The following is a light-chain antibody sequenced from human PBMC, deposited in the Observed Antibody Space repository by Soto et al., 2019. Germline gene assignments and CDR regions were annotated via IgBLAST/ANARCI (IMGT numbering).Light chain of an antibody. V-gene: IGKV3-11*01. CDR3: QQRSNWPIT. CDR1: QSVTSN. Sequence: IVVTQSPATLSVSPGERATLSCRASQSVTSNLAWYQHKPGQAPRLLIYDASNRATGIPARFSGSGSGTDFTLTISSLEPEDFAVYYCQQRSNWPITFGQGTRLEIK. J-gene: IGKJ5*01. CDR2: DAS.